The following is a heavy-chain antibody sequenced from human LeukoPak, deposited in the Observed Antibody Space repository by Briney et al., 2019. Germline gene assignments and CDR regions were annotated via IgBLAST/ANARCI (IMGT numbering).Heavy chain of an antibody. Sequence: NPGGSLRLSCAASGFTFSDYYMSWIRQAPGKGLEWVSYISSSGSTIYYADSVKGRFTISRDNAKNSLYLQMNSLRAEDTAVYYCARRYSSGWSSFDYWGQGTLVTVSS. CDR1: GFTFSDYY. CDR2: ISSSGSTI. V-gene: IGHV3-11*04. J-gene: IGHJ4*02. D-gene: IGHD6-19*01. CDR3: ARRYSSGWSSFDY.